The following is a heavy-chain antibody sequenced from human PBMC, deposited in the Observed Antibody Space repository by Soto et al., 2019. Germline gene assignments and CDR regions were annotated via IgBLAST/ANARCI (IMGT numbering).Heavy chain of an antibody. Sequence: SVKVSCKASGGTFSSYAISWVRQAPGQGLEWMGGIIPVFGTANYAQKFQGRVTITADKSTSTAYMELSSLRSEDTAVYYCARAPPGGYYGSGSYVYWGQGTLVTVSS. V-gene: IGHV1-69*06. D-gene: IGHD3-10*01. CDR1: GGTFSSYA. J-gene: IGHJ4*02. CDR3: ARAPPGGYYGSGSYVY. CDR2: IIPVFGTA.